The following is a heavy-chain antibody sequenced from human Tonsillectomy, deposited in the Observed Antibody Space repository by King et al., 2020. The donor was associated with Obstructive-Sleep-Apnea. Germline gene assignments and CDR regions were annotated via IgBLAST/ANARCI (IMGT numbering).Heavy chain of an antibody. CDR1: GDSISSYY. CDR3: ARLSDESSGYPYGLDV. J-gene: IGHJ6*02. CDR2: IHYSGST. D-gene: IGHD3-22*01. Sequence: VQLQESGPGLVKPSETLSLTCTVSGDSISSYYWSWIRQPPGKGLEWIGYIHYSGSTNYNPSLKSRVTISIDTSKNQFSLGLSSVTAADTAVYYCARLSDESSGYPYGLDVWGQGTTVTVSS. V-gene: IGHV4-59*08.